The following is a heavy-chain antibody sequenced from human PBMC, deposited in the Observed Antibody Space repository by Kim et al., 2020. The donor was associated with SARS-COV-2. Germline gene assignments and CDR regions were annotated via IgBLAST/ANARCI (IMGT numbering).Heavy chain of an antibody. Sequence: SETLSLTCTVSGGSISSYYWSWIRQPPGKGLEWIGYIYYSGSTNYNPSLKSRVTISVDTSKNQFSLKLSSVPAADTAVYYCARQKIYYDSSGYYPKYYFDYWGQGTLVTVSS. CDR1: GGSISSYY. CDR3: ARQKIYYDSSGYYPKYYFDY. V-gene: IGHV4-59*08. D-gene: IGHD3-22*01. CDR2: IYYSGST. J-gene: IGHJ4*02.